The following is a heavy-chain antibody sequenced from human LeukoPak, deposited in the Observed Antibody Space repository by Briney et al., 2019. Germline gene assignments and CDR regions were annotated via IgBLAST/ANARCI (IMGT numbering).Heavy chain of an antibody. D-gene: IGHD2-15*01. J-gene: IGHJ4*02. V-gene: IGHV4-39*02. CDR2: IYYSGST. CDR1: GGSISTSSYY. CDR3: ARLRDCSGGSCLFDY. Sequence: PSETLSLTCTVSGGSISTSSYYWGWIRQPPGKGLEWIGSIYYSGSTYYNPSLKSRVTISVDTSKNYFSLRLSSVTAADTAVYYRARLRDCSGGSCLFDYWGQGTLVTVSS.